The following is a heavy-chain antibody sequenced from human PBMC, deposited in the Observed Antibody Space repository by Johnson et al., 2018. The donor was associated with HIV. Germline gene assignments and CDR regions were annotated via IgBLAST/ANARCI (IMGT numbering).Heavy chain of an antibody. CDR2: IYSDGTT. V-gene: IGHV3-66*02. Sequence: VQLVESGGGLVQPGGSLRLSCVASGLTFSRNWMSWVRQAPGKGLEWVSVIYSDGTTSFAQSVKGRFSISRDNSKNTLYLQMNSLRAEDTAVYYCAKNSAAFDIWGQGTMVTVSS. J-gene: IGHJ3*02. CDR3: AKNSAAFDI. CDR1: GLTFSRNW. D-gene: IGHD2/OR15-2a*01.